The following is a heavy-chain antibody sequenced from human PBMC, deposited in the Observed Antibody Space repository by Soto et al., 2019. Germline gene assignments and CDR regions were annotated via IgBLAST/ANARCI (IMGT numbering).Heavy chain of an antibody. D-gene: IGHD2-8*01. CDR3: ARDQGYCTNGVCYKWYFDL. CDR1: GYTFTSYY. V-gene: IGHV1-46*01. CDR2: INPSGGST. J-gene: IGHJ2*01. Sequence: QGQLLQSGAEVKKPGASVKVSCKASGYTFTSYYMHWVRHAPGQGLEWMGIINPSGGSTSYAQKFQGRVTMTRDTSTSPVYMELSSLRSEDTAVYYCARDQGYCTNGVCYKWYFDLWGSGTLVTVSS.